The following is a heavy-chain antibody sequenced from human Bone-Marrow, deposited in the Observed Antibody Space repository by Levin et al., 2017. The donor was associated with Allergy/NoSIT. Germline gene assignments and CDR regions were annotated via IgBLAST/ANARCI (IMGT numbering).Heavy chain of an antibody. CDR1: GFTFSNAW. CDR2: IKSKTDGGTT. V-gene: IGHV3-15*01. Sequence: GGSLRLSCAASGFTFSNAWMSWVRQAPGKGLEWVGHIKSKTDGGTTDYTAPVKGRFTISRDDSKNTLYLQMNSLKTEDTAVYYCTTDTNYYGSGSSIIPFDYWGQGTLVTVS. CDR3: TTDTNYYGSGSSIIPFDY. D-gene: IGHD3-10*01. J-gene: IGHJ4*02.